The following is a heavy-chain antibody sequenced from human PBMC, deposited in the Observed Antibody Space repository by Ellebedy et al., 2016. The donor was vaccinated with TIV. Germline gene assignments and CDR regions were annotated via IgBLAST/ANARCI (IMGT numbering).Heavy chain of an antibody. Sequence: SETLSLPCTVSGGSISSGDYFWSWIRQPPGKGLAWIGYIYYSGSTYYNPSLKSRVTISVDTSKNQFSLKLSSVTAADTAVYYFARQRVITMVIVVKPHYFDHWGQGTLVTVSS. CDR1: GGSISSGDYF. V-gene: IGHV4-30-4*01. D-gene: IGHD3-22*01. CDR2: IYYSGST. J-gene: IGHJ4*02. CDR3: ARQRVITMVIVVKPHYFDH.